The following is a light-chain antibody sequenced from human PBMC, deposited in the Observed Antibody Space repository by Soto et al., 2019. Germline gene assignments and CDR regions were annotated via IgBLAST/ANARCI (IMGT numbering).Light chain of an antibody. CDR1: QSVTSSY. CDR2: GAS. V-gene: IGKV3-20*01. J-gene: IGKJ1*01. CDR3: QHYNDRPPWK. Sequence: EIVLTQSPCTLSLSPGERATLSFMASQSVTSSYLAWYQQKPGQAPRLLIYGASSRATGIPDRFSGSGSGTEFTLTISTLQSEDFAVYYCQHYNDRPPWKFGQGTKVDIK.